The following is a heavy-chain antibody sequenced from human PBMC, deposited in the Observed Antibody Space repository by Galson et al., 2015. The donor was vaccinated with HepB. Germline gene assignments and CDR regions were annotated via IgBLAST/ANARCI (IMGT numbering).Heavy chain of an antibody. J-gene: IGHJ3*02. CDR2: ITPFNSNT. Sequence: SVKVSCKASGYTFTYRYLHWVRQTPGQALEWMGWITPFNSNTNYAQNFQDRVTITRDRSMSTTYLEMSSLRSEDTAMYYCAILNLDAFDIWGQGTMVTVSS. V-gene: IGHV1-45*02. D-gene: IGHD1-14*01. CDR1: GYTFTYRY. CDR3: AILNLDAFDI.